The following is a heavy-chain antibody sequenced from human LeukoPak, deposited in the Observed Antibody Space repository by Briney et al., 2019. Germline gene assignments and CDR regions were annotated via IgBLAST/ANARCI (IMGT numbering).Heavy chain of an antibody. CDR2: IDTNGRTT. D-gene: IGHD6-13*01. CDR3: ERDLAGADDY. CDR1: SFTFSRYW. V-gene: IGHV3-74*01. Sequence: PGGSLRLSCAASSFTFSRYWSHWVRQASGKGLDWVSRIDTNGRTTDYADSVKGRFTISRDNAKNTLFLEMNSLRAEDTAIYYCERDLAGADDYWGQGTLVTVSS. J-gene: IGHJ4*02.